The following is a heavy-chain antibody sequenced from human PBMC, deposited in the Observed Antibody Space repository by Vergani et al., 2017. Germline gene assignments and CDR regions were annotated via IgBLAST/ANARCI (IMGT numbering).Heavy chain of an antibody. D-gene: IGHD3-16*01. CDR2: IYYDGSNA. Sequence: QGQLVESGGGIVQPGRSLTLSCVASRSTFKTYGMHWVRQAPGKGLEWVGLIYYDGSNAYYADSVKGRFTISRDNSKNTLYLQMNSLRAEDTAVYYCARGGSITDGRRFDPWGQGTLVTVSS. CDR1: RSTFKTYG. J-gene: IGHJ5*02. CDR3: ARGGSITDGRRFDP. V-gene: IGHV3-33*01.